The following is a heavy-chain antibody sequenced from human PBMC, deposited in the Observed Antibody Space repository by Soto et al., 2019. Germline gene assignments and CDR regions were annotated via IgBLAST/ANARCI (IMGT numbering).Heavy chain of an antibody. CDR3: AREDSIDSLRWFDP. V-gene: IGHV1-69*08. J-gene: IGHJ5*02. CDR2: IIPILGTV. CDR1: GGAFSSST. D-gene: IGHD6-6*01. Sequence: ASVNVSCKASGGAFSSSTFSWVRQAPGQGLDWMGRIIPILGTVNYAQNFQGRVTITADKSTTTVYMELNTLRSEDTAVYYCAREDSIDSLRWFDPWGQGTLVTVSS.